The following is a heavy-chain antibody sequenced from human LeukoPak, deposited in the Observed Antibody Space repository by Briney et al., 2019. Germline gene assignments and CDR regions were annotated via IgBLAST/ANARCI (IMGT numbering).Heavy chain of an antibody. CDR1: GFTFSDFY. Sequence: GSLRLSCAASGFTFSDFYMSWIRQAPGKGLEWIGYIYYSGSTNYNPSLKSRVTISVDTSKNQFTLKLSSVTAADTAVYYCARGRYGWLPFDYWGQGTLVTVSS. J-gene: IGHJ4*02. D-gene: IGHD3-16*01. CDR2: IYYSGST. CDR3: ARGRYGWLPFDY. V-gene: IGHV4-59*01.